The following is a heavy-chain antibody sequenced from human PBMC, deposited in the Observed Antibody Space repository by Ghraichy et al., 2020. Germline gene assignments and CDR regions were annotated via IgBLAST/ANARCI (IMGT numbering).Heavy chain of an antibody. CDR2: ISGSASST. Sequence: GESLNISCAASGFTFSSYAMSWVRQAPGKGLEWVSRISGSASSTYYADSVKGRFTISRDNPKNTLYLQMNSLRAADTAVYYCAKLMGVYCSGGSCYADYWGQGTLVTVSS. CDR3: AKLMGVYCSGGSCYADY. D-gene: IGHD2-15*01. V-gene: IGHV3-23*01. CDR1: GFTFSSYA. J-gene: IGHJ4*02.